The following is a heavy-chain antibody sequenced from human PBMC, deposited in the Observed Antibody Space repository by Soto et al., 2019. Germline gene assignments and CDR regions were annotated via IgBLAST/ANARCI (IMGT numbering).Heavy chain of an antibody. J-gene: IGHJ4*02. CDR3: AREGNYYNAVGYWDFDF. V-gene: IGHV3-30-3*01. CDR1: GFSFRNYA. Sequence: QVQLVESGGGVVQPGRSLGLSCAASGFSFRNYAMHWVRQAPGKGLEWVALITHDGDIQFYADSVRGRFTISRDNSKNTLSLQMNSLRAEDTAIYYCAREGNYYNAVGYWDFDFWGQGTLVTVSS. D-gene: IGHD3-22*01. CDR2: ITHDGDIQ.